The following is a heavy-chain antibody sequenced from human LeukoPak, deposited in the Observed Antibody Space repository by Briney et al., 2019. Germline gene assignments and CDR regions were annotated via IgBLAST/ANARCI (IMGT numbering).Heavy chain of an antibody. J-gene: IGHJ4*02. CDR1: GFTFRSYV. CDR2: ISHDGII. D-gene: IGHD5-24*01. V-gene: IGHV3-74*01. CDR3: ARDWVYKIDY. Sequence: PGGSLRLSCATAGFTFRSYVMHWVRRTPGKGLVWVSRISHDGIISYADSVKGRFTISRDNAKNTLILQMNSLRVEDTAVYYCARDWVYKIDYWGRGTLVTVSS.